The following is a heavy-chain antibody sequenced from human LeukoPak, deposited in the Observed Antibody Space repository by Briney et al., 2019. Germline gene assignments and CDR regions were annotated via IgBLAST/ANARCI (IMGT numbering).Heavy chain of an antibody. CDR1: GDSITGHY. CDR2: ISHIGST. V-gene: IGHV4-59*11. CDR3: ARGGGYSYGYVDY. J-gene: IGHJ4*02. D-gene: IGHD5-18*01. Sequence: SETLSLTCSVSGDSITGHYLTWIRQPPGNGLEWIGYISHIGSTNYNPSLKSRVTMSVDTSKNQFSLKLSSVTAADTAVYYCARGGGYSYGYVDYWGQGTLVTVSS.